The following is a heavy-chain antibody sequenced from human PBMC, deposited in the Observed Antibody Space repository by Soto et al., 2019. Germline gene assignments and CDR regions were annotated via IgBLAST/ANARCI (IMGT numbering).Heavy chain of an antibody. CDR1: GGSISSGGYY. V-gene: IGHV4-31*03. J-gene: IGHJ5*02. CDR2: IYYSGST. D-gene: IGHD2-15*01. CDR3: ARAEGVVVVAANWFDP. Sequence: SETLSLTCTVSGGSISSGGYYWSWIRQHPGKGLEWIGYIYYSGSTYYNPSLKSRVTISVDTSKNQFSLKLSSVTAADTAVYYCARAEGVVVVAANWFDPWGQGTLVTVSS.